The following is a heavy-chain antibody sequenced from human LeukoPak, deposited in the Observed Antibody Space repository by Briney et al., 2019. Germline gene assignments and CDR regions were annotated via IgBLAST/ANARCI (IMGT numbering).Heavy chain of an antibody. V-gene: IGHV3-23*01. Sequence: PGGSLRLSCAASGFTLRSHAMSWVRQAPGQGLEWVSAISGSGGNTYYADSVKGRFTVSRDNSQNTLYLQMNSLRAEDRAVYYCAKESGTTGTSCFDYWGQGTLVTVSS. CDR2: ISGSGGNT. CDR1: GFTLRSHA. D-gene: IGHD1-1*01. CDR3: AKESGTTGTSCFDY. J-gene: IGHJ4*02.